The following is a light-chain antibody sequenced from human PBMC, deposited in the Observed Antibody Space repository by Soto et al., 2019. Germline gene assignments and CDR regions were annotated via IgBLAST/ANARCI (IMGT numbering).Light chain of an antibody. CDR2: EVS. CDR1: SSDIGSYNY. J-gene: IGLJ1*01. V-gene: IGLV2-14*01. CDR3: SSHNPIGTLQI. Sequence: QSALTRPASVSGSPGQSITISCTGTSSDIGSYNYVSWYQQHPGRAPKLMISEVSTRTSGVSNRFSGSKSGNTASLTISGLQAEDEADYYCSSHNPIGTLQIFGPGTKLTVL.